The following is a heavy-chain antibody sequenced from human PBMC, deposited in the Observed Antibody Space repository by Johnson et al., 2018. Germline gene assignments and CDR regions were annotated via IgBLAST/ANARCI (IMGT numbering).Heavy chain of an antibody. D-gene: IGHD3-22*01. CDR1: GFSISTTNFY. CDR2: IYYGGTT. V-gene: IGHV4-39*07. CDR3: VRGYYGNSVYYVPGE. Sequence: QVQLQESGPGLVKPSETLSLTCTVSGFSISTTNFYWGWLRQPPGKGLEWIGTIYYGGTTYYIPSLKSRVTISLDTSKNQFSLKLSSVNAADTAIYYCVRGYYGNSVYYVPGEWGQGTLVTVSS. J-gene: IGHJ4*02.